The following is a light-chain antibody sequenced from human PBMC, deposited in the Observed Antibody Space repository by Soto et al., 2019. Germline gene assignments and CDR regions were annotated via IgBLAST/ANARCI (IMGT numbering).Light chain of an antibody. Sequence: DIQMTQSPSTLSATAGDRVTITCRASQSISSWLAWYQQKPGKAPKLLIYAASSLQSWVPSRFTGSGSGTDFTLTISSLQPEDFATYYCQQSYTSWWTFGQGTKVEIK. CDR3: QQSYTSWWT. CDR2: AAS. J-gene: IGKJ1*01. V-gene: IGKV1-39*01. CDR1: QSISSW.